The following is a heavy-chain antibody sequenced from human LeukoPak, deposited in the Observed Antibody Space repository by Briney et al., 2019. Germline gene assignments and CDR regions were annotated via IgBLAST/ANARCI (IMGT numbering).Heavy chain of an antibody. CDR2: FDPEDGET. V-gene: IGHV1-24*01. CDR3: AGGSGSYRYYYYGMDV. Sequence: GASVKVSCKVSGYTLTELSMHWGRQAPGKGLEWMGGFDPEDGETIYAQKFQGRVTMTEDTPTDTAYMELSSLRSEDTAVYYCAGGSGSYRYYYYGMDVWGKGTTVTVSS. D-gene: IGHD3-10*01. J-gene: IGHJ6*04. CDR1: GYTLTELS.